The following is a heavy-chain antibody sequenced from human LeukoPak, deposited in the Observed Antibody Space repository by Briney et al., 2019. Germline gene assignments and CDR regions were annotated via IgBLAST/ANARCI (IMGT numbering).Heavy chain of an antibody. Sequence: SQTLSLTCAISGDSVSRNSASWHWIRQSPSRGLEWLGRTYYRSKWFNDYAVSVKSRITINPDTSKNQLSLQLKSVTPEDTAVYYCTRGGYSGYVDSWGQGILVTVSS. J-gene: IGHJ4*02. CDR2: TYYRSKWFN. CDR1: GDSVSRNSAS. CDR3: TRGGYSGYVDS. D-gene: IGHD1-26*01. V-gene: IGHV6-1*01.